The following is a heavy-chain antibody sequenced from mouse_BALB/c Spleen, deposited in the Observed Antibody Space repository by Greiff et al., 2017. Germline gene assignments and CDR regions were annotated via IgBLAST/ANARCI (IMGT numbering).Heavy chain of an antibody. CDR3: ARADGYSPFAY. CDR1: GFTFSDYY. V-gene: IGHV5-4*02. D-gene: IGHD2-3*01. J-gene: IGHJ3*01. CDR2: ISDGGSYT. Sequence: EVQVVESGGGLVKPGGSLKLSCAASGFTFSDYYMYWVRQTPEKRLEWVATISDGGSYTYYPDSVKGRFTISRDNAKNNLYLQMSSLKSEDTAMYYCARADGYSPFAYWGQGTLVTVSA.